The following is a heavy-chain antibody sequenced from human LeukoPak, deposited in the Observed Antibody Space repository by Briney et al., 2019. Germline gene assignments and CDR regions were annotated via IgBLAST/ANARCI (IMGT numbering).Heavy chain of an antibody. D-gene: IGHD3-3*01. CDR1: GYIFTNFW. CDR2: IYPGDSDT. V-gene: IGHV5-51*01. CDR3: ARQFGSGLQSMGYR. Sequence: GESLKISCKGSGYIFTNFWIGWVRQMPGSGLEWMGLIYPGDSDTRYSPSFQGQVTISADKSISTAYLQWSSPKASDTAMYYCARQFGSGLQSMGYRWGQGTLVTVSS. J-gene: IGHJ4*02.